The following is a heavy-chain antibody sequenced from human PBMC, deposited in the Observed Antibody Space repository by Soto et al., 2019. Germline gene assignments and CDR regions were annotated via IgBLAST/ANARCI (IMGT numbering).Heavy chain of an antibody. V-gene: IGHV4-59*01. Sequence: SETLSLTCTVSGGSINYSYWTWIRQPPGKGLEWIGYISYTGSANYDASLKSRLTISVGTSKNQFSLKLSSVTAADTALYYCARINYGDYYYGMDVWGQGTTVTVS. CDR3: ARINYGDYYYGMDV. J-gene: IGHJ6*02. CDR1: GGSINYSY. CDR2: ISYTGSA. D-gene: IGHD4-17*01.